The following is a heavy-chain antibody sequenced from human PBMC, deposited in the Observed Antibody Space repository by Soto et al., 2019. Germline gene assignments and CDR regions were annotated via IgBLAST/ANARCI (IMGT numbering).Heavy chain of an antibody. D-gene: IGHD2-21*02. CDR2: ISAYNDNT. CDR3: ARSIVVVPALDY. J-gene: IGHJ4*02. CDR1: GYTFINYG. Sequence: GASVKVSCKTSGYTFINYGISWVRQAPGQGPEWMGWISAYNDNTKYAQKFQGRVTITRDTSASTAYMELSSLRSEDTAVYYCARSIVVVPALDYWGQGTLVTVS. V-gene: IGHV1-18*01.